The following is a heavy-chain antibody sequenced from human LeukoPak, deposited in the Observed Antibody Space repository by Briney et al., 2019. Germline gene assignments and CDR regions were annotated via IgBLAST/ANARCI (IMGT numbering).Heavy chain of an antibody. V-gene: IGHV4-61*02. CDR3: ACLVGAGESFDY. J-gene: IGHJ4*02. CDR1: GGSISSGSYY. Sequence: PSETLSLTCTVSGGSISSGSYYWSWIRQPAGKGLEWIGRIYTSGSTNYNPSLKSRVTISVDTSKNQFSLKLSSVTAADTAVYYCACLVGAGESFDYWGQGTLVTVSS. D-gene: IGHD1-26*01. CDR2: IYTSGST.